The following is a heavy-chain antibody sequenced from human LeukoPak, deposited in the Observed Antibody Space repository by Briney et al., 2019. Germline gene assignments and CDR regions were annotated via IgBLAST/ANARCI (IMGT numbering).Heavy chain of an antibody. CDR3: ARYRVDSSGYYSRRYYYYGMDV. J-gene: IGHJ6*02. D-gene: IGHD3-22*01. CDR2: INHSGST. V-gene: IGHV4-34*01. CDR1: GGSFSGYY. Sequence: SSETLSLTCAVYGGSFSGYYWSWIRQPPGKGLEWIGEINHSGSTNCNPSLKSRVTISVDTSKNQFSLKLSSVTAADTAVYYCARYRVDSSGYYSRRYYYYGMDVWGQGTTVTVSS.